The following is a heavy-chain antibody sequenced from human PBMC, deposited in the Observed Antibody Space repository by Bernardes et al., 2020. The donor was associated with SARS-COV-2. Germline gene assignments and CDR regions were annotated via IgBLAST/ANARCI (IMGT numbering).Heavy chain of an antibody. CDR2: IDPSGST. V-gene: IGHV4-34*01. CDR3: ARGEAGIEDL. D-gene: IGHD6-25*01. J-gene: IGHJ5*02. CDR1: GGSFSTYY. Sequence: SETLSLTCAIYGGSFSTYYGAWIRQSPGKGLEWIGEIDPSGSTNYSPSLKSRVTISLDTSKDHLSLNLASVTAADSAIYYCARGEAGIEDLWGQGTLVTVSS.